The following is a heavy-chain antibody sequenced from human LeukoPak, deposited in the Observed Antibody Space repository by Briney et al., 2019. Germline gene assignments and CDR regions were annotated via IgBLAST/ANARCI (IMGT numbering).Heavy chain of an antibody. V-gene: IGHV3-74*01. CDR3: AKVTAVASTGALDY. CDR2: INSDGSST. Sequence: GGSLRLSCAASGFTFSSYWMHWVRQAPGKGLVWVSRINSDGSSTTYADSVKDRFTISRDNAKNTLYLQMNSLRADDTAEYYCAKVTAVASTGALDYWGQGTLVTVSS. D-gene: IGHD6-19*01. J-gene: IGHJ4*02. CDR1: GFTFSSYW.